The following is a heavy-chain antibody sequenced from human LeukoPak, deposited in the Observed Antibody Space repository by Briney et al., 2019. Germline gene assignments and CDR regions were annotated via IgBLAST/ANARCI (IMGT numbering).Heavy chain of an antibody. CDR3: AREPYSSGWYGDPYFDY. V-gene: IGHV4-4*07. Sequence: SETLSLTCTVSGGSISSYYWSWIRQPAGKGLEWIGHIYTSGSTNYNPSLKSRVTMSVDTSKNQFSLKLSSVTAADTAVYYCAREPYSSGWYGDPYFDYWGQGTLVTVSS. D-gene: IGHD6-19*01. CDR1: GGSISSYY. CDR2: IYTSGST. J-gene: IGHJ4*02.